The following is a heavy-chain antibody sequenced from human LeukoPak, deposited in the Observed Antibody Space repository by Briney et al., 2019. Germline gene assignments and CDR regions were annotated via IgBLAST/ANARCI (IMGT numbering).Heavy chain of an antibody. Sequence: SETLSLTCAVSGGSISNNNWWSWVRQPPGMGLEWIGEIYHGGSTNYNPSLKSRVTMSVDRSKNQFSLKLSSVTAADTAVYYCARGEERGSGTVTFDYWGQGTLVTVSS. V-gene: IGHV4-4*02. J-gene: IGHJ4*02. CDR3: ARGEERGSGTVTFDY. D-gene: IGHD3-10*01. CDR2: IYHGGST. CDR1: GGSISNNNW.